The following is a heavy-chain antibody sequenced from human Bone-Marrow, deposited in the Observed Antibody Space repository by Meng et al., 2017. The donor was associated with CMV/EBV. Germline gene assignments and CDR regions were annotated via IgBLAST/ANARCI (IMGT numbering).Heavy chain of an antibody. D-gene: IGHD3-22*01. V-gene: IGHV4-34*01. CDR1: GGSFSGYY. CDR2: INHSGST. CDR3: ARGGARGGYYDSSGYKPPLDY. J-gene: IGHJ4*02. Sequence: GSLRLSCAVYGGSFSGYYWSWIRQPPGKGLEWIGEINHSGSTNYNPSLKSRVTISVDTSKNQFSLKLSSVTAADTAVYYCARGGARGGYYDSSGYKPPLDYWGQGALVTVSS.